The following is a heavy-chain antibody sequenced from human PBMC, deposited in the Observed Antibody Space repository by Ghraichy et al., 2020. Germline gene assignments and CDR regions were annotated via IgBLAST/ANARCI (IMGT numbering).Heavy chain of an antibody. CDR2: ISGSGGST. CDR3: AGSIWFGDEPFDY. CDR1: GFTFSSYA. J-gene: IGHJ4*02. Sequence: GGSLRLSCAASGFTFSSYAMSWVRQAPGKGLEWVSAISGSGGSTYYADSVKGRFTISRDNSKNTLYLQMNSLRAEDTAVYYCAGSIWFGDEPFDYWGQGTLVTVSS. D-gene: IGHD3-10*01. V-gene: IGHV3-23*01.